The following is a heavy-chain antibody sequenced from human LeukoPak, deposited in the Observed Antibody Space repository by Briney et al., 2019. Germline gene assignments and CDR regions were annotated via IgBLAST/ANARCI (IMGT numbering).Heavy chain of an antibody. CDR3: ANLIRGCGFDI. CDR2: ITGNGNST. V-gene: IGHV3-74*01. Sequence: GGSLRLSCAASGFTFSSYWMHWVRQAPGKGLVWVSLITGNGNSTIYADSVKGRFTISRDNAKNSLYLQMNSLRAEDTAVYYCANLIRGCGFDIWGQGTMVTVSS. J-gene: IGHJ3*02. D-gene: IGHD1-14*01. CDR1: GFTFSSYW.